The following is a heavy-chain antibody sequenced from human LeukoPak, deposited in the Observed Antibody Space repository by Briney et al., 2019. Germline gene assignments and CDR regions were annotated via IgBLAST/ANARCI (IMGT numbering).Heavy chain of an antibody. Sequence: GGSLRLSCAASGFTFDTYWMTWVRQAPGKGLEWVANIKKDGSEKFYVDSVKGRFTISRDNTRNSLYLQMNSLRAEDTAVYYCAREFAGAYFARLGSWGQGTLVTVSS. D-gene: IGHD2/OR15-2a*01. CDR3: AREFAGAYFARLGS. V-gene: IGHV3-7*01. J-gene: IGHJ4*02. CDR2: IKKDGSEK. CDR1: GFTFDTYW.